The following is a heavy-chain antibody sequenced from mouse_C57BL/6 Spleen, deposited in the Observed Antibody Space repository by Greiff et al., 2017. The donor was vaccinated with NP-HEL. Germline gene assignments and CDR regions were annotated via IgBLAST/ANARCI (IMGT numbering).Heavy chain of an antibody. V-gene: IGHV1-53*01. CDR1: GYTFTSYW. CDR2: INPSNGGT. J-gene: IGHJ4*01. CDR3: ARGGLDGYYPYYAMDY. D-gene: IGHD2-3*01. Sequence: VQLQQSGTELVKPGASVKLSCKASGYTFTSYWMHWVKQRPGQGLEWIGNINPSNGGTNYNEKFKSKATLTVDKSSSTAYMQLSSLTSEDSAVYEWARGGLDGYYPYYAMDYWGQGTSVTVSS.